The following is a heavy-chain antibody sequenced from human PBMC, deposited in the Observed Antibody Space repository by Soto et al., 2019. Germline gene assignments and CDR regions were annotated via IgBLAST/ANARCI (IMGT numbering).Heavy chain of an antibody. D-gene: IGHD3-16*01. J-gene: IGHJ4*02. CDR3: ARDWFGIDY. V-gene: IGHV1-18*01. Sequence: QVQLVQSGAEVKKPGASVKVSCKASGYTFTSYGISWVRQAPGQGREWMGWINPYNGNTHYAQKLQGRVTMTTDSSTNTAYMELRSLRSVDTALYYCARDWFGIDYWGQGALVTVSS. CDR2: INPYNGNT. CDR1: GYTFTSYG.